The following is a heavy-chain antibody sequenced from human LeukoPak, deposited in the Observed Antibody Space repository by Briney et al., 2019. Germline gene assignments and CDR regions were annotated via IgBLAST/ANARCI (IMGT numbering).Heavy chain of an antibody. D-gene: IGHD4/OR15-4a*01. Sequence: SETLSLTCTLSGVSIISTTYYWGWIRQAPGKGLEWIGSIYYRGNTYYNPSLKSRVTVSVDTSKNQFSLKLSSVTAADTAVYYCARHGSGANSGWFDPWGQGTLVTVSS. J-gene: IGHJ5*02. CDR1: GVSIISTTYY. CDR2: IYYRGNT. V-gene: IGHV4-39*01. CDR3: ARHGSGANSGWFDP.